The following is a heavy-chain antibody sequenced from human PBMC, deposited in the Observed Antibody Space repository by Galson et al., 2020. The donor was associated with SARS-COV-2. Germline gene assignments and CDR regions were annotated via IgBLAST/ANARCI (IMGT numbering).Heavy chain of an antibody. CDR2: IKGDGSSK. CDR1: GLTFSSSW. V-gene: IGHV3-7*01. CDR3: ASRTWYFGL. J-gene: IGHJ2*01. Sequence: GGSLRLSCAASGLTFSSSWMTWVRQSPGKGLEWVAIIKGDGSSKHYADSVKGRFTISRDNAKNSLYLQMDTLRAEDTAVYYCASRTWYFGLGGRGTLVTVSS.